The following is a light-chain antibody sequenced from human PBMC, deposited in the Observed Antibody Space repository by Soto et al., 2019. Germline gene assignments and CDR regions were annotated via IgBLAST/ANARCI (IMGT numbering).Light chain of an antibody. Sequence: QSALTQPPSASGSPGQSVTISCTGTASDVGGYDYVSWYQHHPGKAPKLMIYEVSKRPSGVPDRFSGSKSGNTASLTVSGLQAEDEADYYCSSYAGSNHVVFGGGTKLNVL. CDR1: ASDVGGYDY. J-gene: IGLJ2*01. CDR2: EVS. CDR3: SSYAGSNHVV. V-gene: IGLV2-8*01.